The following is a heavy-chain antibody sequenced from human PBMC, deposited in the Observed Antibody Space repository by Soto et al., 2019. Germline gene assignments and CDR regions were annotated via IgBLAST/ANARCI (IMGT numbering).Heavy chain of an antibody. J-gene: IGHJ4*02. CDR3: AKTDYYDSSGYHHPYYFDY. V-gene: IGHV3-23*01. CDR2: ISGSGGST. CDR1: GFTFSSYT. D-gene: IGHD3-22*01. Sequence: GGSVQLSSAASGFTFSSYTMSWVRQAPGRGLYWVSAISGSGGSTYYADSVKGRFTISRDNFKNTLYLQMNSLRAEDTAVSYCAKTDYYDSSGYHHPYYFDYWGQGTLVTVSS.